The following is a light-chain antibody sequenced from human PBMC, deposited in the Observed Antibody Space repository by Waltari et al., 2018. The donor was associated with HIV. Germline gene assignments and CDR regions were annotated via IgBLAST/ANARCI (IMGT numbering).Light chain of an antibody. V-gene: IGKV4-1*01. CDR3: QQYCTLGPT. J-gene: IGKJ4*01. Sequence: DIVMTQSPNSLAVSLGERATINCRSSRSILYSSANRDCLAWYQQKPGQSPKVLIYWASTRASGVPDRFSGSGSGTNFSLTSSTLQTDDVALYYCQQYCTLGPTFGGGTKVEIK. CDR2: WAS. CDR1: RSILYSSANRDC.